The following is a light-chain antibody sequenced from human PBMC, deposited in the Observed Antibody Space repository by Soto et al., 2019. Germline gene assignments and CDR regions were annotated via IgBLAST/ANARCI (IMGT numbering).Light chain of an antibody. J-gene: IGLJ1*01. CDR3: CSFTVTNTYV. V-gene: IGLV2-14*01. Sequence: QSALTQPASVSASPGQAITISCTGTNSDVGAYDHVSWYQQHPGKAPKLLIYNVNNRPSGMSHRFSGSKSGNTASLTISGLQTEDEGDYYCCSFTVTNTYVFGTGTKLTVL. CDR1: NSDVGAYDH. CDR2: NVN.